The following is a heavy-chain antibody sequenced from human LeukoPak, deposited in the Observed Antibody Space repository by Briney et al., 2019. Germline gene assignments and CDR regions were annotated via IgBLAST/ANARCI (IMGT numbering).Heavy chain of an antibody. CDR3: EAGGSFDY. CDR2: INSDGSST. Sequence: GGSLRLSCAASGFTFSSYWMHWVRQAPGKGLVWVSCINSDGSSTSYADSVKGRFTISRDNAKNTLYLQMNSLRAEDTAVYYCEAGGSFDYWGQGTLVTVSS. CDR1: GFTFSSYW. V-gene: IGHV3-74*01. J-gene: IGHJ4*02. D-gene: IGHD1-26*01.